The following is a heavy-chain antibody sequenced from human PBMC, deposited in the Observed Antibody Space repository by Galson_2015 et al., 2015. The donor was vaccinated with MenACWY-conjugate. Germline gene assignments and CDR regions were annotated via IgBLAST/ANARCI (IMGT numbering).Heavy chain of an antibody. CDR2: IYYDGSIK. J-gene: IGHJ4*02. CDR1: GFTFSSYG. CDR3: VKEVEGGDGLDY. V-gene: IGHV3-30*18. Sequence: SLRLSCAASGFTFSSYGMHWVRQAPGKGLEWVALIYYDGSIKYYADSVKGRFTISRDNSKNTLYLQMNSLRAEDTAVYYCVKEVEGGDGLDYWGQGTLVTVSS. D-gene: IGHD2-21*01.